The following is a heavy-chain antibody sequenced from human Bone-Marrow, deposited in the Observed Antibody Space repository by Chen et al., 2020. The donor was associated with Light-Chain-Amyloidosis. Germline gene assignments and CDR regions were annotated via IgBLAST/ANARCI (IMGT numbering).Heavy chain of an antibody. CDR3: ARDKFGVVVAATRYGMDV. Sequence: QVQLVESGGGVVQPGRSLRLSCAASGFTFSSYGMHWVRQAPGKGLEWVAVIWYDGSNKYYADSVKGRFTISRDNSKNTLYLQMNSLRAEDTAVYYCARDKFGVVVAATRYGMDVWGQGTTVTVSS. D-gene: IGHD2-15*01. CDR2: IWYDGSNK. CDR1: GFTFSSYG. V-gene: IGHV3-33*01. J-gene: IGHJ6*02.